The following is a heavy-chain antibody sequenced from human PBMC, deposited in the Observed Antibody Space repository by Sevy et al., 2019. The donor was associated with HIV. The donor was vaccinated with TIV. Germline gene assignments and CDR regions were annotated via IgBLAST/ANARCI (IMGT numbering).Heavy chain of an antibody. J-gene: IGHJ5*02. D-gene: IGHD5-12*01. CDR2: IIPIFGTA. V-gene: IGHV1-69*06. CDR1: GGTFSSYA. Sequence: ASVKVSCKASGGTFSSYAISWVRQAPGQGLEWMGGIIPIFGTANYAQKFQGRVTITADKSTSTAYMELSSLRSEDTAVYYCARCGRDGYNYEFDNWFDPWGQGTLVTVSS. CDR3: ARCGRDGYNYEFDNWFDP.